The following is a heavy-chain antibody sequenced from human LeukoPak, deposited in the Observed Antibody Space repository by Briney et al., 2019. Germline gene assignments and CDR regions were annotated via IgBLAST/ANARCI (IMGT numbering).Heavy chain of an antibody. CDR3: AREGYYGSGSPPSLYFDY. D-gene: IGHD3-10*01. J-gene: IGHJ4*02. CDR2: TSSDLNVK. V-gene: IGHV3-30-3*01. Sequence: GGSLRLSRSASGFTFRNYVIHWVRQAPGKGLEWVAVTSSDLNVKLYADSVKGRFTISRDNSRSTLYLQMNSLRPEDTAIYYCAREGYYGSGSPPSLYFDYWGQGTLVTVSS. CDR1: GFTFRNYV.